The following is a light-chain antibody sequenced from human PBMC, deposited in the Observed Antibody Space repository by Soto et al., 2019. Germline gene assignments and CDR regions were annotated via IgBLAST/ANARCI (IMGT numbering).Light chain of an antibody. V-gene: IGLV1-51*01. CDR1: SSNIGGNS. J-gene: IGLJ1*01. CDR3: GSWDSSLSAYV. CDR2: DDD. Sequence: VLTQPPSVSAAPGQKVTISCSGSSSNIGGNSVSWYQQLPGTAPKLLIYDDDKRPSGIPDRFSGSKSGTSATLGITGFQTGDEADYYCGSWDSSLSAYVFATGTKVPS.